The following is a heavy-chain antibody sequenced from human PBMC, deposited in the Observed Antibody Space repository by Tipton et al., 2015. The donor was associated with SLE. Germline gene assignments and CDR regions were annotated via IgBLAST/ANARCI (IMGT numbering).Heavy chain of an antibody. CDR1: GDSVSTNTYY. J-gene: IGHJ6*02. V-gene: IGHV4-39*01. CDR2: IYYSGST. Sequence: LRLSCTVSGDSVSTNTYYWGWIRQSPEKGLEWIGSIYYSGSTYYNPSLKSRVTLSVDTSKNQFSLKLSSVTAADTAVYHCAGMVHTRYSNYGMDVWGQGTTVTVSS. CDR3: AGMVHTRYSNYGMDV. D-gene: IGHD1-1*01.